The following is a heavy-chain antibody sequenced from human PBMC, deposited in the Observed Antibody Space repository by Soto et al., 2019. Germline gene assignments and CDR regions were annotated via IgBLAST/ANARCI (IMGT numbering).Heavy chain of an antibody. V-gene: IGHV1-18*01. CDR2: ISAYNGNT. CDR3: ARATIFGVVNSPDY. J-gene: IGHJ4*01. D-gene: IGHD3-3*01. Sequence: ASVKVSCKASGYTFTSYGISWVRQAPGQGLEWMGWISAYNGNTNYAQKLQGRVTMTTDTSTSTAYMELRSLRSDDTAVYYCARATIFGVVNSPDYCAQGTLVTVSS. CDR1: GYTFTSYG.